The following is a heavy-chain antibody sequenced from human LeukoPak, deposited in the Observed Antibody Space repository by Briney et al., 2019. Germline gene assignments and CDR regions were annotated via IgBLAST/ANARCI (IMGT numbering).Heavy chain of an antibody. V-gene: IGHV4-34*01. CDR3: AREPVGYCSSTSCYYFDY. Sequence: SETLSLTCAVYGGSFSGYYWSWIRQPPGKGLEWIGEINHSGSTNYNPSLKSRVTISVDTSQNQFSLKLSSVTAADPAVYYCAREPVGYCSSTSCYYFDYWGQGTLVAVSS. D-gene: IGHD2-2*01. CDR2: INHSGST. CDR1: GGSFSGYY. J-gene: IGHJ4*02.